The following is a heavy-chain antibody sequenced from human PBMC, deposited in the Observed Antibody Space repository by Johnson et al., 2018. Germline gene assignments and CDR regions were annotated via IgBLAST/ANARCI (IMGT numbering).Heavy chain of an antibody. Sequence: QVQLVQSGGGVVQPGRSLRLSCAASGFRFSSYGMHWVRQVPGKGLDWVAVISRDGAKKYYADSVKGRFTISRDNAKKSLYLQMNSLRAEDTAVYYCARDIGRYTNCVYYWGQGTLVTVSS. CDR1: GFRFSSYG. CDR3: ARDIGRYTNCVYY. V-gene: IGHV3-30*03. D-gene: IGHD4-11*01. CDR2: ISRDGAKK. J-gene: IGHJ4*02.